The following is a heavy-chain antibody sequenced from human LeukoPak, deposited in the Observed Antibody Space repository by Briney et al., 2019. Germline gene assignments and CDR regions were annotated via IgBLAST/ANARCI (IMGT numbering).Heavy chain of an antibody. J-gene: IGHJ4*02. CDR1: GGSISNCY. V-gene: IGHV4-59*08. Sequence: SETLSLTCTVSGGSISNCYWSWIRQPPGKGLEWIGYIYDTESTNYNPSLESRVTISVDTSKNQFSLTLSSVTAADTAVYYCARHCTGGTCYSNYFDYWGQGTLVTVSS. CDR2: IYDTEST. D-gene: IGHD2-15*01. CDR3: ARHCTGGTCYSNYFDY.